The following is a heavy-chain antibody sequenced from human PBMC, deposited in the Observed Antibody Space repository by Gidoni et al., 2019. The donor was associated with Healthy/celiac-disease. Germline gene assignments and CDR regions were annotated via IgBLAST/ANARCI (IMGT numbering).Heavy chain of an antibody. CDR3: TRGALTTVTTVRSHHMDV. Sequence: EVQLVESGGGLVKPGRSLRLSCTASGFTFGDSAMSWFRQAPGKGLEWVGFIRSKAYGGTTEYAASVKGRFTISRDDSKSIAYLQMNSLKTEDTAVYYCTRGALTTVTTVRSHHMDVWGQGTTVTVSS. D-gene: IGHD4-17*01. V-gene: IGHV3-49*05. J-gene: IGHJ6*02. CDR2: IRSKAYGGTT. CDR1: GFTFGDSA.